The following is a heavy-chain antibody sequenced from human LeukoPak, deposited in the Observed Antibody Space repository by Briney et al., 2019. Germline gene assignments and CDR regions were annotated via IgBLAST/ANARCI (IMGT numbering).Heavy chain of an antibody. J-gene: IGHJ4*02. CDR2: ISSSSSYI. CDR1: GFTFSSYS. D-gene: IGHD3-22*01. Sequence: GGSLRLSWAASGFTFSSYSMNWVRQAPGKGLEWVSSISSSSSYIYYADSVKGRFTISRDNAKNSLYLQMNSLRAEDTAVYYRASSSSGYYYGHYFDYWGQGTLVTVSS. CDR3: ASSSSGYYYGHYFDY. V-gene: IGHV3-21*01.